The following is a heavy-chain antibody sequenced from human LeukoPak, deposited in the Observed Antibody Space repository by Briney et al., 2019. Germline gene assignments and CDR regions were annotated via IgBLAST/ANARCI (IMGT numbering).Heavy chain of an antibody. Sequence: GGSLRLSCAASGFTFTSYSMSWVRQAPGKGLEWVSGTSDRGDYTYYADSVKGRFTISRDNSKNTLYLQMNSLRAEDTAVYYCAKEGEVAAAKNWFDPWGQGTLVTVSS. CDR1: GFTFTSYS. CDR2: TSDRGDYT. D-gene: IGHD2-15*01. CDR3: AKEGEVAAAKNWFDP. V-gene: IGHV3-23*01. J-gene: IGHJ5*02.